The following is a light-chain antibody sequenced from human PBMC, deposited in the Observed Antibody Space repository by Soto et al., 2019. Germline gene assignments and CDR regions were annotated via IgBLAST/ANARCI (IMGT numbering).Light chain of an antibody. J-gene: IGKJ1*01. CDR2: GAS. CDR1: QSVSSSY. CDR3: QQYGSSLLT. V-gene: IGKV3-20*01. Sequence: IVLTLSPGTLSLSPGERATLSCRASQSVSSSYLAWYQQKPGQAPRLLIYGASSRATGIPDRFSGSGSGTDFTLTISRLETEDFAVYYCQQYGSSLLTFGQGTKVDIK.